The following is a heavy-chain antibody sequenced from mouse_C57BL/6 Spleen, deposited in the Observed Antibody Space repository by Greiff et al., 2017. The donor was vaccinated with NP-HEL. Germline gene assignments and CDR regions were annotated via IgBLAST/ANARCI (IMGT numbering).Heavy chain of an antibody. Sequence: QVQLQQPGAELVRPVSSVKLSCKASFSTFTIHLMDCLNHSPGQVLEWIGNIYPSYIYTHYNQWFKDKATLTVDKSSSTAYMQLSSLTSEDSAVYYCARREGSHWYFDVWGTGTTVTVSS. CDR1: FSTFTIHL. CDR3: ARREGSHWYFDV. J-gene: IGHJ1*03. CDR2: IYPSYIYT. V-gene: IGHV1-61*01.